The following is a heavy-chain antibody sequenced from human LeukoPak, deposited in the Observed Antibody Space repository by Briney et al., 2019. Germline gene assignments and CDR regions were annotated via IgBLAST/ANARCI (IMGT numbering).Heavy chain of an antibody. D-gene: IGHD5-18*01. J-gene: IGHJ2*01. CDR3: ARDGGYSYGLYWYFDL. CDR2: IYYSGST. Sequence: PSETLSLTCTVSGGSISSYYWSWIRQPPGKGLEWIGYIYYSGSTNYNPSLKSRVTISVDTSKNQFSLKLSSVTAADTAVYYCARDGGYSYGLYWYFDLWGRGTLVTVSS. CDR1: GGSISSYY. V-gene: IGHV4-59*01.